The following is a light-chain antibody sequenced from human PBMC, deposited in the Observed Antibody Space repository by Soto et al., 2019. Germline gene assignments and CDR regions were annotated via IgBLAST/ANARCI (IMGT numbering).Light chain of an antibody. CDR2: DIS. Sequence: EIVLTQSPGTLSLSPGERATLSCRASQTLRTSYLAWYQQKPGQAPRLLISDISTRATGIPDRFSGGVSGTDFTLPISRLEPEDSAVYYCQQYGNSPMYSFGQGTKLEIK. V-gene: IGKV3-20*01. CDR1: QTLRTSY. J-gene: IGKJ2*03. CDR3: QQYGNSPMYS.